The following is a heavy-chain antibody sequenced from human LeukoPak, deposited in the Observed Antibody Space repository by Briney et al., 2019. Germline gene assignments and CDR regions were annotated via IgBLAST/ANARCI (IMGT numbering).Heavy chain of an antibody. CDR1: GFTFSSYA. J-gene: IGHJ4*02. CDR3: ARGGSSWYFLGGFDY. CDR2: ISYDGSNK. V-gene: IGHV3-30-3*01. Sequence: GGSLRLSCAASGFTFSSYAMHWVRQALGKGLEWVAVISYDGSNKYYADSVKGRFTISRDNSKNTLYLQMNSLRAEDTAVYYCARGGSSWYFLGGFDYWGQGTLVTVSS. D-gene: IGHD6-13*01.